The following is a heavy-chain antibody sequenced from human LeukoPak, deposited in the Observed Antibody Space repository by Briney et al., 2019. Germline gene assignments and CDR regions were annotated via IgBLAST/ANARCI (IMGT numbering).Heavy chain of an antibody. CDR1: GFTFSSYS. Sequence: PGGSLRLSCAASGFTFSSYSMNWVRQAPGKGLEWVSSISSSSSYIYYADSVKVRFTIFRDNAKNSLYLQMNSLRCEDTAVYNCARVLEEYDAFDIWGQGTMVTVSS. J-gene: IGHJ3*02. D-gene: IGHD6-6*01. CDR3: ARVLEEYDAFDI. CDR2: ISSSSSYI. V-gene: IGHV3-21*01.